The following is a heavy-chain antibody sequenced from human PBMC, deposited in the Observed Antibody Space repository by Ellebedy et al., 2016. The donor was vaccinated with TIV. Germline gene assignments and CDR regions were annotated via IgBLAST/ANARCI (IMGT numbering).Heavy chain of an antibody. V-gene: IGHV2-70*04. Sequence: SGPTLVKPTATLTLTCTLSGLAVSNNAMRVSWIRQPPGKAPEWLARIDWDDDKFYSKALKTRLTISKDTFRNQVVLTMTAMDPVDTTTYYCARIWKDAFDVWGQGTTVTVSS. J-gene: IGHJ3*01. CDR3: ARIWKDAFDV. D-gene: IGHD1-1*01. CDR1: GLAVSNNAMR. CDR2: IDWDDDK.